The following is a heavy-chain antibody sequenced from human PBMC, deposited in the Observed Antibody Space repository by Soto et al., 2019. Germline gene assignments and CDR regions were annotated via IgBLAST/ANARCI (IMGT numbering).Heavy chain of an antibody. CDR1: AGSISGNH. D-gene: IGHD2-8*01. Sequence: QVQLQESGPGVVKASETLSLTCSVSAGSISGNHWSWIRQPAGKGLDWIGRIYTSGSTNYNPSLKSRVNMSIDTAKNPFSLKLSSVTAADTALYYCARSLRWFTYGDEYWYFDLWGRGTLVTVSS. V-gene: IGHV4-4*07. CDR2: IYTSGST. CDR3: ARSLRWFTYGDEYWYFDL. J-gene: IGHJ2*01.